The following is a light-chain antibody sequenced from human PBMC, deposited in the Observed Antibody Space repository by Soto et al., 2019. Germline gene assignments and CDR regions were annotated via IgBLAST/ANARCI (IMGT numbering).Light chain of an antibody. CDR3: QQSFSTPWT. CDR1: QTISNF. Sequence: MTQSPATLSASVGDRVTLTCRASQTISNFLNWYQQKPGNAPKLLIYDASNLHSGVPSRFSGSGSGTDFTLTISSLQPEDFATYSCQQSFSTPWTFGQGTKVDIK. CDR2: DAS. J-gene: IGKJ1*01. V-gene: IGKV1-39*01.